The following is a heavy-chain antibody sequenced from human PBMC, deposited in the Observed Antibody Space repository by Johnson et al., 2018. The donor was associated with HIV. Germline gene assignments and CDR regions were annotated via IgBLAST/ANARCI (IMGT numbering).Heavy chain of an antibody. V-gene: IGHV3-7*03. CDR3: ARDLHAFDI. CDR2: IKQDGSEK. CDR1: GFTVSTYH. Sequence: VQLVESGGGVVRPGGSLRLSCAASGFTVSTYHMSWVRQAPGKGLEWVANIKQDGSEKYYVDSVKGRFTISRDNAKNSLYLQMNSLRAEDTAVYYCARDLHAFDIWGQGTMVTVSS. J-gene: IGHJ3*02.